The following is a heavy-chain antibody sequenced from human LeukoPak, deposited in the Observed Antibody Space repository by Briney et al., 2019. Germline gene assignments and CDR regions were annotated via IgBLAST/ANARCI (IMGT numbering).Heavy chain of an antibody. CDR2: IKQDGSEK. CDR3: ARDGRYSYGLYYFDY. D-gene: IGHD5-18*01. V-gene: IGHV3-7*01. J-gene: IGHJ4*02. CDR1: GFTFSSYS. Sequence: GGSLRLSCAASGFTFSSYSMNWVRQAPGKGLEWVANIKQDGSEKYYVDSVKGRFTISRDNAKNSLYLQMNSLRAEDTAIYYCARDGRYSYGLYYFDYWGQGTLVTVSS.